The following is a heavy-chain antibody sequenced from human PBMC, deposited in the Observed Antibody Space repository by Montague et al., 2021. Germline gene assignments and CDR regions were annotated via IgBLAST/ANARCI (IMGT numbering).Heavy chain of an antibody. Sequence: SLRLSCAASGFTFNIYFMSWFRQAPGKGLEWVSYIGTSSSFTRYADSVKGRFTISRDNAMNSLYLQMTAVRGEDTAVYYCARVGLTVAAGMIDYWGQGTLVTVSS. J-gene: IGHJ4*02. D-gene: IGHD6-13*01. V-gene: IGHV3-11*06. CDR3: ARVGLTVAAGMIDY. CDR2: IGTSSSFT. CDR1: GFTFNIYF.